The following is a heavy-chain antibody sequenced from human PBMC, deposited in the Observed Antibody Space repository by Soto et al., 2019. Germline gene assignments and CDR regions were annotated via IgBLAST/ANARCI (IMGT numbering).Heavy chain of an antibody. CDR2: ISYSGTT. CDR1: GGSTTSGGFY. V-gene: IGHV4-31*03. D-gene: IGHD2-15*01. Sequence: SETLSLTCTVFGGSTTSGGFYWSWIRQHPGKGLEWIGFISYSGTTYYNPSLKSRLTISLDTSKNRFSLNLTSVTAADTAIYYCAGIIAHCSGGNCFSPSGFDYWGQGTPVTVSS. J-gene: IGHJ4*02. CDR3: AGIIAHCSGGNCFSPSGFDY.